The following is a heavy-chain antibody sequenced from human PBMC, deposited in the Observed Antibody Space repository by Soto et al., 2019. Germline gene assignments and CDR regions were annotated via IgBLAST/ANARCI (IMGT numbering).Heavy chain of an antibody. D-gene: IGHD1-7*01. CDR3: ARETNYNNRGVYFDY. V-gene: IGHV3-33*01. CDR1: GFTFSSYG. Sequence: GGSLRLSCAASGFTFSSYGMHWVRQAPGKGLEWVAVIWYDGSNKYYADSVKGRFTISRDNSKNTLYLQMNSLRAEDTAVYYCARETNYNNRGVYFDYWGQGTLVTVSS. J-gene: IGHJ4*02. CDR2: IWYDGSNK.